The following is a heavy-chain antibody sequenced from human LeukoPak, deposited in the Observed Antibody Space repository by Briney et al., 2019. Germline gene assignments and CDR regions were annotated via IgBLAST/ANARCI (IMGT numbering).Heavy chain of an antibody. CDR3: ARDWSGGAAAVHY. D-gene: IGHD6-13*01. CDR1: GYTFTGYY. CDR2: INPNNGGT. Sequence: GASVKVSCKASGYTFTGYYMHWVRQAPGQGLEWMGWINPNNGGTNYAQKFQGRVTMTRDTSINTAYMELSRLRSDDTAVYYCARDWSGGAAAVHYWGQGTLVTVSS. V-gene: IGHV1-2*02. J-gene: IGHJ4*02.